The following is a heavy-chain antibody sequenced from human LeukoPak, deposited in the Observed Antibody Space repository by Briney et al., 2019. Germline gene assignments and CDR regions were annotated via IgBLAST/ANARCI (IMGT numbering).Heavy chain of an antibody. J-gene: IGHJ4*02. D-gene: IGHD4-11*01. CDR3: MSNYLQGGHYFNY. Sequence: SETLSLTCTVSGGSISSYYWSWIRQSPGKGLEWIANMYHSGLIYYNPSLKSRITISMDTSKNQLSLKLRSVTAADTAVYYCMSNYLQGGHYFNYWGQGTLVTVSS. CDR2: MYHSGLI. V-gene: IGHV4-59*04. CDR1: GGSISSYY.